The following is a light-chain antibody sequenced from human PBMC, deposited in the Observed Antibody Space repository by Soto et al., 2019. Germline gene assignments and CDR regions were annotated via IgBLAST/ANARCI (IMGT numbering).Light chain of an antibody. J-gene: IGKJ1*01. CDR1: QSVSSSY. CDR2: GAS. CDR3: QQYGSSAWT. V-gene: IGKV3-20*01. Sequence: EIVLTQSPGTLSLSPGERATLSCRASQSVSSSYLAWYQQKPGQAPRPLIYGASSRAIGIPDGFSGSGSGTDFTLTISRLEPEDFAVYYCQQYGSSAWTFGQGTKVEIK.